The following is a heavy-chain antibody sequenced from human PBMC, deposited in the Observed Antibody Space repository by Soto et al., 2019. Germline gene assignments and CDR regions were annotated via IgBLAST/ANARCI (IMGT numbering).Heavy chain of an antibody. CDR3: AKGVGFRGYYGMDV. CDR2: ISGSGGST. Sequence: GGSLRLSCAASGFTFSSYAMSWVRQAPGKGLEWVSAISGSGGSTYYADSVKGRFTISRDNSKNTLYLQMNSLRAEDTAVYYCAKGVGFRGYYGMDVWGQGTTVTVSS. D-gene: IGHD1-26*01. J-gene: IGHJ6*02. V-gene: IGHV3-23*01. CDR1: GFTFSSYA.